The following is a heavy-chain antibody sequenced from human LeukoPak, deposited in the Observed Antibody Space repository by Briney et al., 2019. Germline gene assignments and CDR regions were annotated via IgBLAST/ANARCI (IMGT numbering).Heavy chain of an antibody. Sequence: SETLSLTCTVSGASISSSSYYWGWIRQPPGKGLEWIGSIYYSGSTYYNPSLKSRVTISVDTSKNQFSLKLSSVPAADTAVYYSATPRSSGWYLGNAFDIWGQGTMVTVSS. CDR3: ATPRSSGWYLGNAFDI. V-gene: IGHV4-39*01. CDR2: IYYSGST. CDR1: GASISSSSYY. J-gene: IGHJ3*02. D-gene: IGHD6-19*01.